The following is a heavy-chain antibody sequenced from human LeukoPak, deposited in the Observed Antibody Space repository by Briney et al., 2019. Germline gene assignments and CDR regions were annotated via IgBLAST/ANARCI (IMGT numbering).Heavy chain of an antibody. J-gene: IGHJ4*02. CDR1: GCTFTGYY. CDR2: IHPNSGDT. V-gene: IGHV1-2*02. Sequence: ASVKVSCKASGCTFTGYYIHWVRQTPGQGLEWMGWIHPNSGDTNYAQKFQGRVTMTRDTSISTAYMELTRLRSDDTAVYYCTREDYWGQGTLVTVSS. CDR3: TREDY.